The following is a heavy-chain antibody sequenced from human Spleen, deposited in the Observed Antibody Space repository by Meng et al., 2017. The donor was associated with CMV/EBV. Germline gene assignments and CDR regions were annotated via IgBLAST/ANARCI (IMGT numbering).Heavy chain of an antibody. V-gene: IGHV1-18*01. CDR2: IDTYNGNA. CDR3: ARDKCSSTSCKLDY. Sequence: KASSYTFTNYAINWVRQAPGQGLEWLGWIDTYNGNASYAQKLQSRVTMTTDTSTSTAYMDLRSLRSDDTAMYYCARDKCSSTSCKLDYWGQGTLVTVSS. CDR1: SYTFTNYA. J-gene: IGHJ4*02. D-gene: IGHD2-2*01.